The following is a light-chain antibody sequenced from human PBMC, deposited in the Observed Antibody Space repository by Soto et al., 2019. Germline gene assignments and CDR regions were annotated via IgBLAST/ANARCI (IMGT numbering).Light chain of an antibody. J-gene: IGLJ1*01. CDR2: GNS. Sequence: QSVLAQPPSVSGAPGQKVTISCTGSSSNIGAGYDLHWYQQLPGTAPKLLLYGNSNRPSGVPDRFSGSKSGTSASLAITGLQAEDEADYYCCSYAGINDYVFGTGTKVTVL. CDR3: CSYAGINDYV. V-gene: IGLV1-40*01. CDR1: SSNIGAGYD.